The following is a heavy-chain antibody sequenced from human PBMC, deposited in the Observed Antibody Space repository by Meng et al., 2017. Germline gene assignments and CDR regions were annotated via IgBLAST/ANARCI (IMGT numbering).Heavy chain of an antibody. D-gene: IGHD1-26*01. Sequence: QRQLQHSGPGLVKPSQTLSRSCAISGDSVSSNSAAWNWIRQSPSRCLEWLGRAYYRSKWYHDYAESVKSRISIDPDTSKNQFSLQLRSVTPEDSAVYYCARGSYSFDSWGQRTLVTVSS. CDR3: ARGSYSFDS. CDR2: AYYRSKWYH. J-gene: IGHJ4*02. CDR1: GDSVSSNSAA. V-gene: IGHV6-1*01.